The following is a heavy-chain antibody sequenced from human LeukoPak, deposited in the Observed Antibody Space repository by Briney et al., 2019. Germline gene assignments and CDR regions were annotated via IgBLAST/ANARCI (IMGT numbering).Heavy chain of an antibody. D-gene: IGHD6-19*01. CDR3: TTSFLAVAGYYFDC. CDR1: GFTFSNAW. V-gene: IGHV3-15*07. Sequence: PGGSLRLSCAASGFTFSNAWMNWVRQAPGKGLEWVGRIKSKTDGGTIDYAAPVKGRFTISRDDSKNTLYLQMNSLKTEDTALYYCTTSFLAVAGYYFDCGGQGTLVTVSS. CDR2: IKSKTDGGTI. J-gene: IGHJ4*02.